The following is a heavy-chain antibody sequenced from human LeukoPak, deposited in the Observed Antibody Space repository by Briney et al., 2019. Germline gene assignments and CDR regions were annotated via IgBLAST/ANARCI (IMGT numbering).Heavy chain of an antibody. CDR2: IRNDGTTT. CDR1: GFTFSTYW. D-gene: IGHD1-14*01. Sequence: PGGSLRLSCAASGFTFSTYWMHWVRQTPGKGPVWVSSIRNDGTTTNYADSVKGRFTISRDNAKNTLYLQMNSLRAKDTAVYYCVRLYKIEGADLWGRGTLVTVSS. V-gene: IGHV3-74*01. J-gene: IGHJ2*01. CDR3: VRLYKIEGADL.